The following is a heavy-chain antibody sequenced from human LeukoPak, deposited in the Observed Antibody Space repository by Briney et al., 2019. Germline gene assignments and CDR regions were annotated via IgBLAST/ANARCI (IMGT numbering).Heavy chain of an antibody. CDR2: IYTSGST. CDR3: AGYVGTTGRTDCGYFDY. CDR1: GGSINSSSFY. D-gene: IGHD1-1*01. Sequence: PSETLSLTCTVSGGSINSSSFYWSWIRQPAGKGLEWIGRIYTSGSTNSNPSLKSRVTTSDDTSKNQFSLKLSAVTPPDTAVYYCAGYVGTTGRTDCGYFDYWGQGTLVTVSS. V-gene: IGHV4-61*02. J-gene: IGHJ4*02.